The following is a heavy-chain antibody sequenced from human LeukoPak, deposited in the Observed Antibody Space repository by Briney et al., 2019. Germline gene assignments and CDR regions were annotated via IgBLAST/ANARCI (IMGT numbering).Heavy chain of an antibody. Sequence: SETLSLTCTVSGGSINSYYWSWIRQPPGKGLEWIGHIYYSGSTNYNPSLKSRVTISTDTSKNQFSLKVNSVTAADTAVYYCARDVTVTTAPPRHWFDPWGQGTLVTVSS. V-gene: IGHV4-59*12. J-gene: IGHJ5*02. CDR1: GGSINSYY. CDR3: ARDVTVTTAPPRHWFDP. CDR2: IYYSGST. D-gene: IGHD4-17*01.